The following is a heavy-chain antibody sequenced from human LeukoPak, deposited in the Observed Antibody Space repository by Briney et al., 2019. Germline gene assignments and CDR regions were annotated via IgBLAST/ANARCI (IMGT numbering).Heavy chain of an antibody. CDR3: ARAIRYYYYYSYMDV. V-gene: IGHV4-34*01. CDR2: INHSGST. CDR1: GGSFSGYY. Sequence: SETLSLTCAVYGGSFSGYYWSWIRQPPGKGLEWIWEINHSGSTNYNPSLKSRVTISVDTYTNQFSLKLSNMTAADTAVFYCARAIRYYYYYSYMDVWGKGTTVTVSS. J-gene: IGHJ6*03.